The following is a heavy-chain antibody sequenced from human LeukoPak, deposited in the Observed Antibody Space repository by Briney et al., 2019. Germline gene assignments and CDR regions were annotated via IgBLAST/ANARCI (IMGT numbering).Heavy chain of an antibody. CDR1: GFTFSSYW. V-gene: IGHV3-7*01. Sequence: GGSLRLSCAASGFTFSSYWMSWVRQAPGKGLEWVANIKQDGSEKYYVDSVKGRFTISRDNAKNSLYLQMNSLRAEDTAVYYCGRVGALYYFDYWGQGTLVTVSS. CDR3: GRVGALYYFDY. CDR2: IKQDGSEK. J-gene: IGHJ4*02.